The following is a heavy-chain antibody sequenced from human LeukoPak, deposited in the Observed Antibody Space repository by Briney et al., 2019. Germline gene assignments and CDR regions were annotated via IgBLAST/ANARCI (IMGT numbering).Heavy chain of an antibody. CDR3: AVGGEMATIPFDY. D-gene: IGHD5-24*01. V-gene: IGHV1-46*01. CDR2: INPRCGST. Sequence: GASVKVSCKASGYTFTNYYIHWVRQAPGQGLEWMGWINPRCGSTSYAQKFQGRVTMTRDTSTSTVYMELSSLRAEDTAVYYCAVGGEMATIPFDYWGQGTLVTVSS. J-gene: IGHJ4*02. CDR1: GYTFTNYY.